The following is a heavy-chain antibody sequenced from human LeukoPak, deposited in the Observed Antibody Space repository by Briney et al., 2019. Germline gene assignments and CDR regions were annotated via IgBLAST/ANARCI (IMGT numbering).Heavy chain of an antibody. D-gene: IGHD3-22*01. CDR3: AKDRSRYDSSAYDFDY. J-gene: IGHJ4*02. Sequence: AGGSLRLSCVASGFTFSRHGMNWVRQAPGKGLEWVSGISPSGDIKYYVDSVKGRFTVSRDNSKNTLYLQINSLRAEDTAVYYCAKDRSRYDSSAYDFDYWGQGTLVTVSS. V-gene: IGHV3-23*01. CDR1: GFTFSRHG. CDR2: ISPSGDIK.